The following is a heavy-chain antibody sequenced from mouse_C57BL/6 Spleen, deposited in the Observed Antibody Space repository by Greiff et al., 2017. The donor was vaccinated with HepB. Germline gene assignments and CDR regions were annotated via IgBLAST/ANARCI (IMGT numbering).Heavy chain of an antibody. CDR1: GYTFTSYW. Sequence: QVQLQQPGAELVKPGASVKMSCKASGYTFTSYWITWVKQRPGQGLEWIGDIYPGSGSTNYNEKFKSKATLTVDTSSSTAYMQLSSLTSEDSAVYYCARRGYYGSSGYYCDYWGQGTTLTVSS. CDR3: ARRGYYGSSGYYCDY. D-gene: IGHD1-1*01. V-gene: IGHV1-55*01. J-gene: IGHJ2*01. CDR2: IYPGSGST.